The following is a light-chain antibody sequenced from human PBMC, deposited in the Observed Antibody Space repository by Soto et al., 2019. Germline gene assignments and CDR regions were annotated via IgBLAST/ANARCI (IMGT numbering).Light chain of an antibody. Sequence: QSALTQPASVSGSPGQSITISCTGTSSDVGGYNYVSWYQQYPGKAPKLMISDVRNRPSGVSYRFSGSKSGNTASLTISGLQAEDEADYYCSSYTSSSTYVFGTGTKLTVL. V-gene: IGLV2-14*03. J-gene: IGLJ1*01. CDR3: SSYTSSSTYV. CDR1: SSDVGGYNY. CDR2: DVR.